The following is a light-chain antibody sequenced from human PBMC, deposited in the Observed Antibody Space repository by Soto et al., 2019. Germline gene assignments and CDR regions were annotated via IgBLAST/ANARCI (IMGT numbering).Light chain of an antibody. CDR2: DAS. J-gene: IGKJ1*01. CDR1: QSISSW. CDR3: QQYNSYPRT. V-gene: IGKV1-5*01. Sequence: DIQMTQSPSTLSASVGDRVTITCRASQSISSWLAWYQHKQGKAPNLLIYDASSLASGVPSRFSGSGSGTEFTLIISSLEPDDFATYYCQQYNSYPRTFGQGTKVDIK.